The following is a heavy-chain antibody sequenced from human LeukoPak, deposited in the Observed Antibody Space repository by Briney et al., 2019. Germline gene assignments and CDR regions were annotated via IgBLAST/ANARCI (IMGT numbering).Heavy chain of an antibody. V-gene: IGHV4-59*01. Sequence: PSETLSLTCNVSGGSISGYHWSWIRKPPGKGLEWLGYIYYSGSSNYNPSLKSRVTISVDTSKNQFSLKLSSVTAADTAVYYCARVPRSYYYYYYMDVWGKGTTVTVSS. CDR1: GGSISGYH. CDR3: ARVPRSYYYYYYMDV. J-gene: IGHJ6*03. CDR2: IYYSGSS.